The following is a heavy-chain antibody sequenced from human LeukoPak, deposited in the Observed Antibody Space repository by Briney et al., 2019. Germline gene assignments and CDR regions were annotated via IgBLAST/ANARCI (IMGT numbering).Heavy chain of an antibody. V-gene: IGHV4-38-2*02. J-gene: IGHJ4*02. CDR2: IYYSGST. CDR3: ARADDY. Sequence: KPSETLSLTCTVSGYSISSGYYWGWIRQPPGKGLEWIGSIYYSGSTYYNPSLKSRVTISVDTSKNQFSLKLSSVTAADTAVYYCARADDYWGQGTLVTVSS. CDR1: GYSISSGYY.